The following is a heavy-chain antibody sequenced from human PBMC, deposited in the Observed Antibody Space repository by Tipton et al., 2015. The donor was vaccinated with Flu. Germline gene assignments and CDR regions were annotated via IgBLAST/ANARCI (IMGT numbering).Heavy chain of an antibody. CDR1: GGSSSNYF. Sequence: GLVKPSETVFLTCSVSGGSSSNYFWAWIRQPAGKGLEWIGRIYSSGSTDYNFSLRSRVTMSVDTSKNQFSLRLRYVTAADTAVYYCARESEDYDGDGYYYDYWGQGTRVTVSS. D-gene: IGHD3-22*01. CDR3: ARESEDYDGDGYYYDY. J-gene: IGHJ4*02. CDR2: IYSSGST. V-gene: IGHV4-4*07.